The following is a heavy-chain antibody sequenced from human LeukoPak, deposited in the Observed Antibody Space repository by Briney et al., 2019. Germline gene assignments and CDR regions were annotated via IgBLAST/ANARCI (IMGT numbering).Heavy chain of an antibody. CDR2: IGGGGVST. Sequence: GGSLRLSCAASGFTFSSYGMSWVRQAPGRGLEWVSVIGGGGVSTYYADSVKGRFTISRDNSKNTLYLQMNSLRAEDTAVYYCAKRAAISFHYFDYWGQGTLVTVSS. J-gene: IGHJ4*02. V-gene: IGHV3-23*01. CDR3: AKRAAISFHYFDY. CDR1: GFTFSSYG.